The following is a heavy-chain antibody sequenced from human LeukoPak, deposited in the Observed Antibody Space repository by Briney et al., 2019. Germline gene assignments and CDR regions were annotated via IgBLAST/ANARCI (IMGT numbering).Heavy chain of an antibody. J-gene: IGHJ5*02. D-gene: IGHD6-19*01. CDR2: ISAYNGNT. CDR3: ARVGRVAVAGTDWFDP. CDR1: GYTFTSYG. Sequence: ASVKVSCKASGYTFTSYGISWVRQAPGQGLEWMGWISAYNGNTNYAQKLQGRVTMTTDTSTSTAYMELRSLRSDDTAVYYCARVGRVAVAGTDWFDPWGQGTLVTASS. V-gene: IGHV1-18*01.